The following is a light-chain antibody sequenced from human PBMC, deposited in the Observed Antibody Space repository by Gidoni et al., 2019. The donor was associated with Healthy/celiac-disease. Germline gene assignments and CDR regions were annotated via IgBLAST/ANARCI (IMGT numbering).Light chain of an antibody. Sequence: QSSLTQPPSASGSPGHSVIITCTGTSRDVGGYNYVSWYQQHPGKAPKLMIYEVSKRPSGVPDRCSGSKSGNTASVTVTGLQAEDEADYYCSSYAGSNNFVVFGGGTKLTVL. CDR2: EVS. V-gene: IGLV2-8*01. CDR3: SSYAGSNNFVV. J-gene: IGLJ2*01. CDR1: SRDVGGYNY.